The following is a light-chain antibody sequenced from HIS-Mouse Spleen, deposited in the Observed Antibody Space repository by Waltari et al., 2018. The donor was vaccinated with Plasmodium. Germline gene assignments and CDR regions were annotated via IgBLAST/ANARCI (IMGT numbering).Light chain of an antibody. V-gene: IGLV2-23*01. CDR2: EGS. CDR3: CSYAGSSTWV. CDR1: SSDVGSYNL. J-gene: IGLJ2*01. Sequence: QSALTPPASVSGSPGQSITTSCTGTSSDVGSYNLVSWYQQHPGKAPKLMIYEGSKRPSGVSNRFSGSKSGNTASLTISGLQAEDEADYYCCSYAGSSTWVFGGGTKLTVL.